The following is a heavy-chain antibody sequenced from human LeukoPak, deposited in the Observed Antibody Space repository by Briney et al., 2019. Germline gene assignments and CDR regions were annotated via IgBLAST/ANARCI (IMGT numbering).Heavy chain of an antibody. D-gene: IGHD2-2*01. CDR3: ARAHYAGGAFDV. CDR1: GFTFSNYA. V-gene: IGHV3-30-3*01. CDR2: ISYHGINK. J-gene: IGHJ3*01. Sequence: GGSLRLSCVASGFTFSNYAMYCVRQAPGKGLEWVAGISYHGINKYYADSVKGRFTVSRDQSKNSLYVEMNSLRTEDTAVYYCARAHYAGGAFDVWDRVTMLSVSS.